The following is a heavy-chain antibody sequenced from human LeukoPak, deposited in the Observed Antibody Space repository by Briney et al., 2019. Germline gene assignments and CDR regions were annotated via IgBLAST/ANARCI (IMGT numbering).Heavy chain of an antibody. Sequence: ASVKVSCKASGYTFTGYYMHWVRQAPGQGHEWMGWINPNSGGTNYAQKFQGRVTMTRDASISTAYMELSRLRSDDTAVYYCARDKRYYDFWSGYLADYWGQGTLVTVSS. CDR3: ARDKRYYDFWSGYLADY. CDR2: INPNSGGT. J-gene: IGHJ4*02. CDR1: GYTFTGYY. D-gene: IGHD3-3*01. V-gene: IGHV1-2*02.